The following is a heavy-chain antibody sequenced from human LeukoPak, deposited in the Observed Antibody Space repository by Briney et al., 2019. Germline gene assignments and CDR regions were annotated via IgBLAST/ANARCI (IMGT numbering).Heavy chain of an antibody. Sequence: GGYLRLSCAVSGITLSNYGMSWVRQAPGKGLEWVAGISDSGGRTNYADSVKGRFTISRDNPKNTLYLQMNSLRAEDTAVYFCAKRGVVIRVILVGFHKEAYYFDSWGQGALVTVSS. J-gene: IGHJ4*02. CDR1: GITLSNYG. CDR2: ISDSGGRT. CDR3: AKRGVVIRVILVGFHKEAYYFDS. D-gene: IGHD3-22*01. V-gene: IGHV3-23*01.